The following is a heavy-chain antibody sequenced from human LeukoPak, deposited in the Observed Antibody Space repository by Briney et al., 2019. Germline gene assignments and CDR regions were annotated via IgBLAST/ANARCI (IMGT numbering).Heavy chain of an antibody. Sequence: GASVKVSCKASGGTFSSYAISWVRQAPGQGLEWMGRIIPILGIANYAQKFQGRVTITADKSTSTAYMELSSLRSEDTAVYYCARDRAVAATHAPGYYYYYGMDVWGQGTTVTVSS. V-gene: IGHV1-69*04. D-gene: IGHD2-15*01. CDR3: ARDRAVAATHAPGYYYYYGMDV. CDR2: IIPILGIA. CDR1: GGTFSSYA. J-gene: IGHJ6*02.